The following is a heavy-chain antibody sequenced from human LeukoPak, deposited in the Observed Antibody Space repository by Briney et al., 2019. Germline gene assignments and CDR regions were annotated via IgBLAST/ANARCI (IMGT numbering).Heavy chain of an antibody. Sequence: SETLSLTCTVSGGSISSYYWSWIRQPPGKGLEWIGYIYYSGSTNYNPSLKSRVTISVDTSKNQFSLKLSSVTAADTAGYYCATSPWFGELSPWFDPWGQGTLVTVSS. CDR2: IYYSGST. D-gene: IGHD3-10*01. CDR3: ATSPWFGELSPWFDP. V-gene: IGHV4-59*08. J-gene: IGHJ5*02. CDR1: GGSISSYY.